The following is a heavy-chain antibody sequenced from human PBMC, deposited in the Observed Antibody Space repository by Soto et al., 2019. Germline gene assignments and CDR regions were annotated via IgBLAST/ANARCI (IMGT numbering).Heavy chain of an antibody. CDR1: GYTFTSYA. V-gene: IGHV1-3*01. D-gene: IGHD1-26*01. Sequence: ASVKVSCKASGYTFTSYAMHWVRQAPGQRLEWMGWINAGNGNTKYSQKFQGRVTITRDTSASTAYMELSSLRSEDTAVYYCARDGEVGATLAFDYWGQGTLVTVSS. CDR2: INAGNGNT. CDR3: ARDGEVGATLAFDY. J-gene: IGHJ4*02.